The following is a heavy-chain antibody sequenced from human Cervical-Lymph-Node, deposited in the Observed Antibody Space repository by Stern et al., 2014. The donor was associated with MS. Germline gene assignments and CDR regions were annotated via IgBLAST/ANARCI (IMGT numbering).Heavy chain of an antibody. V-gene: IGHV3-30*18. CDR1: GFTFSNYA. CDR3: AKARQWLYYFDY. D-gene: IGHD6-19*01. CDR2: ISYDGNTM. J-gene: IGHJ4*02. Sequence: VQLVESGGGVVQPGRSLRLSCAASGFTFSNYAMHWVRQAPGKGLEWVAVISYDGNTMYYADSVKGRFSISRDNSKDTLFLHMHSLRAEDTAVYFCAKARQWLYYFDYWGQGTLVTASS.